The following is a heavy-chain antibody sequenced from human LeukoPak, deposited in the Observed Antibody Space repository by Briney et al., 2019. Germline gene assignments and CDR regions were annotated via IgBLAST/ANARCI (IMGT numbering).Heavy chain of an antibody. CDR3: ARAQRRLWDSSGAFDY. CDR2: IIPIFGTA. V-gene: IGHV1-69*13. J-gene: IGHJ4*02. D-gene: IGHD3-22*01. Sequence: SVKVSCKASGGTFSSYAISWVRQAPGQGLEWMGGIIPIFGTANYAQKFQGRVTITADESTSTAYMELSSLRSEDTAVYYCARAQRRLWDSSGAFDYWGQGTLVTVSS. CDR1: GGTFSSYA.